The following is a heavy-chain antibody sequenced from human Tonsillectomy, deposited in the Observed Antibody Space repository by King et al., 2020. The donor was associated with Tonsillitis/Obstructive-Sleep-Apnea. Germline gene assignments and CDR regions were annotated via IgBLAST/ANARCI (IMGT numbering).Heavy chain of an antibody. CDR2: IYWDDDK. V-gene: IGHV2-5*02. D-gene: IGHD3-22*01. CDR3: AQSTISRYYYDSRDFDY. CDR1: GFSLSTSGVG. Sequence: TLKESGPTLVKPTQTLTLTCTFSGFSLSTSGVGVGWIRQPPGKALEWLALIYWDDDKRYSPSLKSRLTITKDTSKNQVVLTMTNMDPVDTATYYCAQSTISRYYYDSRDFDYWGQGTLFTVSS. J-gene: IGHJ4*02.